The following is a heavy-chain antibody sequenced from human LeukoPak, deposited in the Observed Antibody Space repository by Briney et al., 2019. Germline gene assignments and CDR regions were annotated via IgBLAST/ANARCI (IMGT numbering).Heavy chain of an antibody. Sequence: ASVKVSCKASGYTFTSYDINWVRQATGQGLEWMGWMNPNSGNTGYAQKFQGRVTMTRNTSISTAYMELSSLRSEDTAVYYCARAPQKDIVVVPAAMRAAYYYYGMDVWAQGTTVTVSS. J-gene: IGHJ6*02. V-gene: IGHV1-8*01. CDR2: MNPNSGNT. CDR3: ARAPQKDIVVVPAAMRAAYYYYGMDV. D-gene: IGHD2-2*01. CDR1: GYTFTSYD.